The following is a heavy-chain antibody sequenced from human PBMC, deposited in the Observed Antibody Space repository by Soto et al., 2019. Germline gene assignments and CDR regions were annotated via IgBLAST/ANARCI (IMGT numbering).Heavy chain of an antibody. Sequence: GGSLRLSCAASGFTFSSYSMNWVRQAPGKGLEWVSYISSSSSTIYYADSVKGRFTISRDNAKNSLYLQMNSLRAEDTAVYYCARKSGSYYYYYMDVWGKGTTVTVSS. D-gene: IGHD3-10*01. CDR3: ARKSGSYYYYYMDV. V-gene: IGHV3-48*01. J-gene: IGHJ6*03. CDR1: GFTFSSYS. CDR2: ISSSSSTI.